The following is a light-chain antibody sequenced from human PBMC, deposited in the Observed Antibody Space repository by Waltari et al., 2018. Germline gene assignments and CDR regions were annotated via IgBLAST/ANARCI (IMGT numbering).Light chain of an antibody. J-gene: IGKJ4*01. CDR1: QSVLYSPNNNNY. V-gene: IGKV4-1*01. CDR3: QQYYTTPLT. CDR2: WAS. Sequence: DIVMTQSPDSLAVFLGEWATVTCKSSQSVLYSPNNNNYLAWYQQKPGQPPKLLIYWASTRESGVPDRFSGSGSGTDFTLTISSLQAEDVAVYYCQQYYTTPLTFGGGTKVEIK.